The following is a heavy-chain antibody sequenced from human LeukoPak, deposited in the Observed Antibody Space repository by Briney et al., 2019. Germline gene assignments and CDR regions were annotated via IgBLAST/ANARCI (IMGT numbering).Heavy chain of an antibody. CDR3: AKDPLYSSSSSRGDNWFDP. CDR1: GFTFSSYG. Sequence: GGSLRLSCAASGFTFSSYGMHWVRQAPGKGLEWVAFIRYDGSNKYYADSVKGRFTISRDNSKNTLYLQMNSLRAEDTAVYYCAKDPLYSSSSSRGDNWFDPWGQGTLVTVSS. CDR2: IRYDGSNK. V-gene: IGHV3-30*02. D-gene: IGHD6-6*01. J-gene: IGHJ5*02.